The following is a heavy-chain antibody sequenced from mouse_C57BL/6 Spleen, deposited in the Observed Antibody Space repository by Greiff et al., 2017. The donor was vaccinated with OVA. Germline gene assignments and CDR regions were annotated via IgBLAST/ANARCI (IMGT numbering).Heavy chain of an antibody. CDR3: AGYYGNYDWYFDV. V-gene: IGHV5-4*03. CDR1: GFTFSSYA. CDR2: ISDGGSYT. J-gene: IGHJ1*03. Sequence: EVKLVESGGGLVKPGGSLKLSCAASGFTFSSYAMSWVRQTPEKRLEWVATISDGGSYTYYPDNVKGRFTISRDNAKNNLYLQMSHLKSEDTAMYYCAGYYGNYDWYFDVWGTGTTVTVSS. D-gene: IGHD2-1*01.